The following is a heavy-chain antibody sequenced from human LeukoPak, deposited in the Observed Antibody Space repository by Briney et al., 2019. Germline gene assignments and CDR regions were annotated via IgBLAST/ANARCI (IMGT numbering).Heavy chain of an antibody. J-gene: IGHJ5*02. CDR3: ARAAPLRISGWKNNWFDP. CDR1: GGSISSYY. CDR2: IYYSGGT. D-gene: IGHD6-19*01. V-gene: IGHV4-59*01. Sequence: PSETLSLTCTVSGGSISSYYWSWIRQPPGKGLEWIGYIYYSGGTNYNPSLKSRVTISVDTSKNQFSLKLSSVTAADTAVYYCARAAPLRISGWKNNWFDPWGQGTLVTVSS.